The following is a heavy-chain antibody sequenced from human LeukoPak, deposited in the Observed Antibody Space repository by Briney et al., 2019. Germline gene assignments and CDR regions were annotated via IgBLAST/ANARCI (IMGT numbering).Heavy chain of an antibody. V-gene: IGHV3-30*18. Sequence: SGRSLRLSCAASGFTFSSYGMHWVRQAPGKGLEWVAVISNEGIKKYYGDSVKGRFTISRDNSKNTLYLQINSLRAEYTAVYYCAKDVGYIGSGSYYSDWGQGTLVTVSS. D-gene: IGHD3-10*01. CDR3: AKDVGYIGSGSYYSD. J-gene: IGHJ4*02. CDR1: GFTFSSYG. CDR2: ISNEGIKK.